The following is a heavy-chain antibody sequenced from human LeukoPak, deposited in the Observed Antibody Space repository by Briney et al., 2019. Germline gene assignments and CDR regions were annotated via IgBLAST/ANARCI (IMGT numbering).Heavy chain of an antibody. D-gene: IGHD3-10*01. CDR1: GYTFTGYY. J-gene: IGHJ4*02. CDR3: ARGPPLNYYASGSYYNVDY. Sequence: ASVKVSCKASGYTFTGYYMHWVRQAPGQGLEWMGWINPNNGGTNYAQKFQGRVTMTRDTSISTAYMELSRLRSDDTAVYYCARGPPLNYYASGSYYNVDYWGQGTLVTVSS. V-gene: IGHV1-2*02. CDR2: INPNNGGT.